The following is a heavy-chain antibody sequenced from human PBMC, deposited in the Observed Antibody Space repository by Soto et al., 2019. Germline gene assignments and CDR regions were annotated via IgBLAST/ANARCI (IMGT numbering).Heavy chain of an antibody. CDR2: INYRGYT. V-gene: IGHV4-39*01. J-gene: IGHJ4*02. D-gene: IGHD6-6*01. Sequence: SETLSLTCSVSGVSMTSSSYYWGWIRQSPGRGLEWLGSINYRGYTDYNTALRSRLTISVDTSKSQISLRLSSVTASDTSVYYCARQLIMTPLEARPWKFDSWGQGILVTVSS. CDR1: GVSMTSSSYY. CDR3: ARQLIMTPLEARPWKFDS.